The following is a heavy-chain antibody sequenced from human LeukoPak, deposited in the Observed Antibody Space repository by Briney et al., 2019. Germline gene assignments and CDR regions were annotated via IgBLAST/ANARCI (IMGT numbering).Heavy chain of an antibody. J-gene: IGHJ4*02. Sequence: PGGSLGLSCAASGFTFSSYAMHWVRQAPGKGLEWVAVISYDGSNRYYADSVKGRFTISRDNSKNTLYLQMNSLRAEDTAVYYCARDWGRDKYSSSQGDYWGQGTLVTVSS. CDR1: GFTFSSYA. D-gene: IGHD6-6*01. CDR2: ISYDGSNR. CDR3: ARDWGRDKYSSSQGDY. V-gene: IGHV3-30-3*01.